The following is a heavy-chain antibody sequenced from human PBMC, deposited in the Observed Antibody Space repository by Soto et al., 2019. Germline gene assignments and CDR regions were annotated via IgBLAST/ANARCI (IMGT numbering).Heavy chain of an antibody. CDR3: ARLLTTVTDRGYGMDV. CDR1: GGSISSSNW. J-gene: IGHJ6*02. CDR2: IYHSGST. V-gene: IGHV4-4*02. Sequence: SETLSLTCAVSGGSISSSNWWSWVRQPPGKGLEWIGEIYHSGSTNYNPSLKSRDTISVDKSKNQFSLKLSSMTAADTALYYCARLLTTVTDRGYGMDVWGQGTTVTVSS. D-gene: IGHD4-17*01.